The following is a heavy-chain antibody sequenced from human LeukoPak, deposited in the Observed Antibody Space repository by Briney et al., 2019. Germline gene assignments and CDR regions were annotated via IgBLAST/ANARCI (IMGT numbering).Heavy chain of an antibody. J-gene: IGHJ5*02. D-gene: IGHD4-23*01. V-gene: IGHV4-39*07. Sequence: SETLSLTCTVSGGYIITSGHYWGWIRQPPGKGLEWIGSIYYTGVTSTNPFFRSRMSISVDTSKNQFSLNPTSVTAADAAVYYCARERSSSGGHNWFDPWGQGTLVTVSS. CDR2: IYYTGVT. CDR1: GGYIITSGHY. CDR3: ARERSSSGGHNWFDP.